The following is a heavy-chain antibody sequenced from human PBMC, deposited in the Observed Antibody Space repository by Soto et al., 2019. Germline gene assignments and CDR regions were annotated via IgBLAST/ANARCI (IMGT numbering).Heavy chain of an antibody. Sequence: SETLSLTCAVYGGSFSGYYWSWIRQPPGKGLEWIGEINHSGSTNYNPSLKSRVTISVDTSKNQFSLKLSSVTAADTAVYYCARGRYCSSTSCYNNWFDPWGQGTLVTVS. D-gene: IGHD2-2*02. V-gene: IGHV4-34*01. CDR3: ARGRYCSSTSCYNNWFDP. CDR1: GGSFSGYY. CDR2: INHSGST. J-gene: IGHJ5*02.